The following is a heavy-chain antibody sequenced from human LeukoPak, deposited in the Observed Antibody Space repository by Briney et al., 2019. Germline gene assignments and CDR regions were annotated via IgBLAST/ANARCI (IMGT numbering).Heavy chain of an antibody. CDR1: GYTLTELS. D-gene: IGHD3-22*01. V-gene: IGHV1-24*01. CDR3: ATVYYYDSSGSYYTVDY. CDR2: FDPEDGET. J-gene: IGHJ4*02. Sequence: ASVKVSCKVSGYTLTELSMHWVRQAPGKGLEWTGGFDPEDGETFYAQKFQGRVTMTEDSSTDTAYMELSSLRSEDTAVYYCATVYYYDSSGSYYTVDYWGQGTLVTVSS.